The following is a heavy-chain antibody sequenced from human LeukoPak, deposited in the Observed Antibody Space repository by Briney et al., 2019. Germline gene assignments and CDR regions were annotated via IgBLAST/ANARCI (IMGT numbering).Heavy chain of an antibody. CDR2: IKSKTDGGTT. J-gene: IGHJ4*02. Sequence: TGGSLRLSCVASGFTFSDYAMNWVRQAPGKGLEWVGRIKSKTDGGTTDYAAPVKGRFTISRDDSKNTLYLQMNSLKTEDTAVYYCTTDADTVTGTDYWGQGTLVTVSS. V-gene: IGHV3-15*07. CDR1: GFTFSDYA. CDR3: TTDADTVTGTDY. D-gene: IGHD4-17*01.